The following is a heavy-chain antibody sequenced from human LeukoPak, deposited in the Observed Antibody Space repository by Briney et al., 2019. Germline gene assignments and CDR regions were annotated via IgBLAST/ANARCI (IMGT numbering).Heavy chain of an antibody. D-gene: IGHD3-9*01. V-gene: IGHV3-20*04. CDR2: ISWIGSST. CDR3: ARVLRHFDWYPFVY. CDR1: GFTFDDYA. J-gene: IGHJ4*02. Sequence: GGSLRLSCAASGFTFDDYAMSWVRQGPGKGLEWVSGISWIGSSTGHADSVKGRFTISRDNARNSLYLQMNSLRAEDTAFYYCARVLRHFDWYPFVYWGQGILVTVSP.